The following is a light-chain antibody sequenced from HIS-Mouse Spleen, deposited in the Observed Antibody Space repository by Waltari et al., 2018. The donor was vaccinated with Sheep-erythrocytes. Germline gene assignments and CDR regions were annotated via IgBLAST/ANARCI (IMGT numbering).Light chain of an antibody. CDR3: QQRSNWYT. V-gene: IGKV3-11*01. CDR2: DAS. Sequence: EIVLTQSPATLSLSPGERATLSCRASQSVSSYLAWYQQKPGQAPRLLIYDASNRATGIPARFSGSWSGTDCTLTISSLEPEYFAVYYCQQRSNWYTFGQGTKLEIK. J-gene: IGKJ2*01. CDR1: QSVSSY.